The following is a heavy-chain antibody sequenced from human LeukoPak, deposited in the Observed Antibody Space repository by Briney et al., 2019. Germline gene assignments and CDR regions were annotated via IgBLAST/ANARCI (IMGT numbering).Heavy chain of an antibody. CDR2: INPSGGST. J-gene: IGHJ4*02. CDR1: GYTFTSYY. Sequence: ASVKVSCKASGYTFTSYYMHWVRQAPGQGLEWMGIINPSGGSTSYAQKFQGRVTMTRDTSTSTVYMELSSLRSEDTAVYYRARAAMGWGVFDYWGQGTLVTVSS. CDR3: ARAAMGWGVFDY. V-gene: IGHV1-46*01. D-gene: IGHD5-18*01.